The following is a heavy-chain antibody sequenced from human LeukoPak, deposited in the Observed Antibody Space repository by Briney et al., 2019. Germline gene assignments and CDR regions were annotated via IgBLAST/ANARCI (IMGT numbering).Heavy chain of an antibody. CDR1: GFNFVNYW. CDR3: AKGVAVMVYAPGD. CDR2: MNQDGSEK. D-gene: IGHD2-8*01. V-gene: IGHV3-7*05. Sequence: GGSLRLSCAASGFNFVNYWMHWVRQAPGRGLECVANMNQDGSEKHYGDSVKGRFTISRDNAKQSLYLQMNSLRAEDTAVYYCAKGVAVMVYAPGDWGQGTLVTVSS. J-gene: IGHJ4*02.